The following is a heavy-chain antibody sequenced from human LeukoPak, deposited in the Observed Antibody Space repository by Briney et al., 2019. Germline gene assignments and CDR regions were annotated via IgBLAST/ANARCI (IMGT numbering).Heavy chain of an antibody. V-gene: IGHV3-48*04. Sequence: GGSLRLSCAASGFTFSSYSMNWVRQAPGKGLEWVSYISSSSSTIYYADSVKGRFTISRDNAKNSLYLQMNSLRAEDTAVYYCATDFPRDRQWLEGMDVWGQGTTVTVSS. J-gene: IGHJ6*02. CDR2: ISSSSSTI. D-gene: IGHD6-19*01. CDR3: ATDFPRDRQWLEGMDV. CDR1: GFTFSSYS.